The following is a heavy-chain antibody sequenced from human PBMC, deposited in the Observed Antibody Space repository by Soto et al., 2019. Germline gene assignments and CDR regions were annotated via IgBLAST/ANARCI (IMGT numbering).Heavy chain of an antibody. Sequence: GGSLRLSCAVSGFNVTNTYMSWVRQAPGKGLEWVSVIYRGFSTFYADSVKGRFTVSRDDPKNTVSLQMNSLRAEDTAVYYCARDRSDSSRDDSFDIWGQGTMVTVSS. CDR3: ARDRSDSSRDDSFDI. CDR2: IYRGFST. CDR1: GFNVTNTY. D-gene: IGHD6-6*01. J-gene: IGHJ3*02. V-gene: IGHV3-53*01.